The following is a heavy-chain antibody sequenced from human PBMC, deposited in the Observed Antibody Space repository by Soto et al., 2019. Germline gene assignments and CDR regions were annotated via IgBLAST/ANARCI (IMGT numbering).Heavy chain of an antibody. CDR1: GFTFSSYA. Sequence: EVQLLESGGGLVQPGGSLRLSCAASGFTFSSYAMNWVRQAPGKGLEWVSSVSGGGDGTYYADCVKGRFTISRDNSKNTLYLQMNRLRAQETAVYFCTKGPIFGVVNHYFDSWGQGTLVTVSS. CDR3: TKGPIFGVVNHYFDS. CDR2: VSGGGDGT. J-gene: IGHJ4*02. D-gene: IGHD3-3*01. V-gene: IGHV3-23*01.